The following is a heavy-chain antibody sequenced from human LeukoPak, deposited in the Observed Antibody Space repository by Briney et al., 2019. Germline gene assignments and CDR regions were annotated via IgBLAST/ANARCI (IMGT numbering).Heavy chain of an antibody. CDR2: IKSDGSST. J-gene: IGHJ6*02. CDR1: GFNSEDHA. D-gene: IGHD2-21*02. CDR3: SRDSLSSCGGDCYSGLDV. Sequence: GGSLRLSCVVSGFNSEDHAMHWVRQAPGEALMWVSRIKSDGSSTTYADSVKGRFTISRDNAKNTLYLQMNSLRAEDTAVYYCSRDSLSSCGGDCYSGLDVWGQGTTVTVSS. V-gene: IGHV3-74*01.